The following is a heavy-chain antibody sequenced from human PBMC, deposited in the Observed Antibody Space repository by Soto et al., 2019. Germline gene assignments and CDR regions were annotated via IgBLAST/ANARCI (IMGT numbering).Heavy chain of an antibody. CDR3: AGDQTGPPSDRRGGYNGRAV. V-gene: IGHV1-69*01. CDR1: GGTFSSYA. Sequence: QVQLVQSGAEVKKPGSSVKVSCKASGGTFSSYAISWVRQAPGQGLEWMGGIIPIFGTANYAQKFQGRVTITGEESTSTAYMGRSSRSSEDRAVYYCAGDQTGPPSDRRGGYNGRAVWGQGTTVTVSS. J-gene: IGHJ6*02. CDR2: IIPIFGTA. D-gene: IGHD3-10*01.